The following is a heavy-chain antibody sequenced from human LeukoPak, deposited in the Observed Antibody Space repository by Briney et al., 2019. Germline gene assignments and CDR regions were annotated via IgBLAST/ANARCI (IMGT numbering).Heavy chain of an antibody. V-gene: IGHV3-30*03. J-gene: IGHJ6*02. CDR2: ISYDGSNK. CDR1: GFTFSSHS. CDR3: ARDFYLGQWLNYYYGMDV. D-gene: IGHD6-19*01. Sequence: GGSLRLSCAASGFTFSSHSMNWVRQAPGKGLEWVAVISYDGSNKYYADSVKGRFTISRDNSKNTLYLQMNSLRAEDTAVYYCARDFYLGQWLNYYYGMDVWGQGTTVTVSS.